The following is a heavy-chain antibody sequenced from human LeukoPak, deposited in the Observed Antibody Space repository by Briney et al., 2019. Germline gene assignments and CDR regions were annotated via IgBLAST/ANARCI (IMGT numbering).Heavy chain of an antibody. J-gene: IGHJ4*02. CDR3: ARENWTKDY. D-gene: IGHD1-1*01. V-gene: IGHV3-7*01. CDR2: INEDGSET. CDR1: GFTFGTYW. Sequence: GGSLRLSCAASGFTFGTYWMSWVRQAPGKGLEWVADINEDGSETYYVESMKGRFTISRDNVKKSLYLQIHSLRVEDTAVYYCARENWTKDYWGQGTLVTVSS.